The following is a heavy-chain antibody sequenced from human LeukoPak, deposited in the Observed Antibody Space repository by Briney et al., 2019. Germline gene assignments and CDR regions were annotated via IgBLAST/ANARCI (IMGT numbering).Heavy chain of an antibody. J-gene: IGHJ4*02. CDR1: GFTFSTYN. Sequence: PGGSLRLSCAASGFTFSTYNMNWVRQAPGKGLEWVSYISSSSSTIYYADSVKGRFTISRDNAKNSLYLQMNSLRAEDTALYYCAKGESDTAMAATDYWGQGTLVTVSS. CDR2: ISSSSSTI. V-gene: IGHV3-48*04. CDR3: AKGESDTAMAATDY. D-gene: IGHD5-18*01.